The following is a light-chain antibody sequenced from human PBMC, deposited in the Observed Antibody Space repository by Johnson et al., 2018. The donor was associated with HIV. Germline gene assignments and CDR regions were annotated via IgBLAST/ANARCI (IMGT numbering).Light chain of an antibody. CDR3: GTWDTSLSVYV. CDR2: DNN. J-gene: IGLJ1*01. Sequence: QSVLTQPPSVSAAPGQKVTISCSGSSCDIGNNYVSWHQQLPGTAPKLLISDNNKRPSGIPDRISGSKSGTSVTLAITGLQTGDEADYYCGTWDTSLSVYVFGTGTKVTVL. CDR1: SCDIGNNY. V-gene: IGLV1-51*01.